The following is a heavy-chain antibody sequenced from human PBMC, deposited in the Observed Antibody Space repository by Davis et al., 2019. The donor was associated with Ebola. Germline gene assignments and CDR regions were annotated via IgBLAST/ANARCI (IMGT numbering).Heavy chain of an antibody. V-gene: IGHV3-53*01. Sequence: GGSLRLSCAVSGLTVGTAFMSWVRQAPGKRLEWVSALYSAGSTFYADSVKGRFTISRDMSKNILYLQMNSLRVEDTAVYYCAGANYYDSLSDYWGRGSLVTVSS. D-gene: IGHD3-22*01. CDR2: LYSAGST. J-gene: IGHJ4*02. CDR1: GLTVGTAF. CDR3: AGANYYDSLSDY.